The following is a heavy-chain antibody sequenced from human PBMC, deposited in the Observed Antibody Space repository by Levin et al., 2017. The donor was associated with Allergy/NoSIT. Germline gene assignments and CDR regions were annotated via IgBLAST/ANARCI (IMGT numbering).Heavy chain of an antibody. D-gene: IGHD5-18*01. CDR2: IYLSGST. J-gene: IGHJ4*02. CDR1: GGSISSGGYS. Sequence: SETLSLTCAVAGGSISSGGYSWSWIRQPPGKGLEWIGNIYLSGSTNDNPSLKSRVTMSVDRSKNQFSLKLSYVTAADTAVYYCARVAGYSYGYYFDYWGPGTLVTVSS. CDR3: ARVAGYSYGYYFDY. V-gene: IGHV4-30-2*01.